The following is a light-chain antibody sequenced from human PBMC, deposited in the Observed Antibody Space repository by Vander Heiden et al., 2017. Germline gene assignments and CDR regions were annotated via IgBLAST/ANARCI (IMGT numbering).Light chain of an antibody. V-gene: IGLV2-23*02. CDR1: SSDVGSYNL. Sequence: SALTQPASVSGSPGQSITISCTGTSSDVGSYNLVPWYQQHPGKAPKLMIYEVSKRPSGVSNRFSGSKSGNTASLTISGRQAEDEADYYCCSYAGSCYVVFGGGTKLTVL. CDR2: EVS. J-gene: IGLJ2*01. CDR3: CSYAGSCYVV.